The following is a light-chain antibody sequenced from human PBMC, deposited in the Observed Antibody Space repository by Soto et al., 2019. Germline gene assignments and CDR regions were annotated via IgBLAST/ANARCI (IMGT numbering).Light chain of an antibody. CDR1: QSVSNS. CDR2: DAS. J-gene: IGKJ4*01. V-gene: IGKV3-11*01. Sequence: EIMLTQSPATLSLSPGERATLSCRASQSVSNSLASYQQKPGQAPRLLIFDASNRATGIPPRFTGSGSGTDFTLTISSLVPEDFAVYYCQQRSSWPLTFGGGTKVQI. CDR3: QQRSSWPLT.